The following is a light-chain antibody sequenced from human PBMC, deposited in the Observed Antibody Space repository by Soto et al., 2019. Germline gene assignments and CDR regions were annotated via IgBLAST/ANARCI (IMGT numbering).Light chain of an antibody. Sequence: QSVLTQPTSVSGSPGQSIAISCTGNPNDIGAYDYVSWYQQHPGKAPKIIIYEVSKRASGVPDRFSGSKSGNTASLTVSGLQADDEADYYCNSYGGSSNVIFGGGTKLTVL. V-gene: IGLV2-8*01. CDR1: PNDIGAYDY. CDR2: EVS. CDR3: NSYGGSSNVI. J-gene: IGLJ2*01.